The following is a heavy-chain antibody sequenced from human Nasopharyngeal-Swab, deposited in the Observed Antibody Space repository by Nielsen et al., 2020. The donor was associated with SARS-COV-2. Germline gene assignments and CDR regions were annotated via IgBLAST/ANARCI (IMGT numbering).Heavy chain of an antibody. D-gene: IGHD2-2*02. Sequence: WIRQPPGKGLEWVAVISYDGGNAYYADSVKGRFTISRDNSENTLYLQVNSLRTEDTAVYYCARDSRRYCSSTSCYMGNWFDPWGQGTLVTVSS. V-gene: IGHV3-30-3*01. CDR2: ISYDGGNA. CDR3: ARDSRRYCSSTSCYMGNWFDP. J-gene: IGHJ5*02.